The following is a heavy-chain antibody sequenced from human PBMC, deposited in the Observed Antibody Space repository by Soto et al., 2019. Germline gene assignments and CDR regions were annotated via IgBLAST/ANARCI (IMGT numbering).Heavy chain of an antibody. CDR3: ASLHNRIEARFDALDI. D-gene: IGHD6-6*01. CDR1: GGSFSGYY. J-gene: IGHJ3*02. V-gene: IGHV4-34*01. CDR2: INHSGST. Sequence: PSETLSLTCAVYGGSFSGYYWSWIRQPPGKGLEWIGEINHSGSTNYNPSLKSRVTISVDTSKNQFSLKLSSVTAADTAVYYCASLHNRIEARFDALDIWGQGTMVTVSS.